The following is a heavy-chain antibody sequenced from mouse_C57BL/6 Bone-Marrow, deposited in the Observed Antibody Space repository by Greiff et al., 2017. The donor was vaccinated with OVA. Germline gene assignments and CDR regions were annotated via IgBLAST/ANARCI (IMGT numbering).Heavy chain of an antibody. Sequence: EVKLMESGGGLVKPGGSLKLSCAASGFTFSSYTMSWVRQTPEKRLEWVATISGGGGNTYYPDSVKGRFTISRDNAKNTLYLQMSSLRSEDTALYYCARRGHYGSSYYFDYWGQGTTLTVSS. CDR3: ARRGHYGSSYYFDY. D-gene: IGHD1-1*01. CDR2: ISGGGGNT. J-gene: IGHJ2*01. V-gene: IGHV5-9*01. CDR1: GFTFSSYT.